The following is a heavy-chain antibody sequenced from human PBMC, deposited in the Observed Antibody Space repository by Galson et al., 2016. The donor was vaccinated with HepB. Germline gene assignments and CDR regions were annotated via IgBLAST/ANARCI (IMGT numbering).Heavy chain of an antibody. CDR3: ANLASPRGSSGWYDRFFEF. D-gene: IGHD6-13*01. CDR2: ISGSGGST. J-gene: IGHJ4*02. CDR1: RFTFSSFA. V-gene: IGHV3-23*01. Sequence: SLRLSCAASRFTFSSFAMSWVRQPPGKGLEWLSSISGSGGSTYYADYVKGRFTISRDNSKNTLFLQMNSLRAEDTAVYYCANLASPRGSSGWYDRFFEFWGQGTLVTVSS.